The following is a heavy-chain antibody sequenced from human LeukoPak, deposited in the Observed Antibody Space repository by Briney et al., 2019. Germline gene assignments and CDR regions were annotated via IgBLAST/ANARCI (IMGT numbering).Heavy chain of an antibody. J-gene: IGHJ5*02. Sequence: GASVKVSCKASGYTFTSYGISWVRQAPGQGLEWMGWISAYNGNTNYAQKLQGRVTMTTDTSASTAYMGLRSLRSDDTVVYYCAREAGYCSSTSCWGFDPWGQGTLVTVSS. CDR3: AREAGYCSSTSCWGFDP. V-gene: IGHV1-18*01. CDR1: GYTFTSYG. D-gene: IGHD2-2*01. CDR2: ISAYNGNT.